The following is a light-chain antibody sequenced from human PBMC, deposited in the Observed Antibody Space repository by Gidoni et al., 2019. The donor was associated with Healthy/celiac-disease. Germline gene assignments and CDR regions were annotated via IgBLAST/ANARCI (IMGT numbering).Light chain of an antibody. V-gene: IGKV1-39*01. J-gene: IGKJ3*01. CDR1: QSISSH. CDR2: AAS. Sequence: DIQLPQSPSSLSASVGDRVTITCRASQSISSHLNWYQQKPGKAPKLLIYAASSLQSGVPSRFSGSGSGTDFTLTISSLQPEDSATYYCQQSYSTPLFTFGPGTKVDIK. CDR3: QQSYSTPLFT.